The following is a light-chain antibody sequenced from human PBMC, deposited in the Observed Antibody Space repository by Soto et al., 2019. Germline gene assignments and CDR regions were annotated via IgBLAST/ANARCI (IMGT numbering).Light chain of an antibody. J-gene: IGKJ2*01. Sequence: ETVLTQSPGTVSLSPGERATLSCRTSQSVKSNYLAWYQQKPGQAPRLLIYGVFNRATGLPDRFSGSGSGTDFTLTISGLEPEDSAVYYCRHYDGSPRTFGQGTKLEIK. CDR2: GVF. CDR3: RHYDGSPRT. V-gene: IGKV3-20*01. CDR1: QSVKSNY.